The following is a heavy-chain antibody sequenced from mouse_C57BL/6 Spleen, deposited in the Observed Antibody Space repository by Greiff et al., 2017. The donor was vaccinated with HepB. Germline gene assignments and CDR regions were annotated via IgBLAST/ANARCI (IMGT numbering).Heavy chain of an antibody. D-gene: IGHD2-4*01. Sequence: QVQLQQPGAELVKPGASVKMSCKASGYTFTSYWITWVKQRPGQGLEWIGDIYPGSGSTNYNEKFKSKATLTVDTSSSTAYMQLSSLTSEDSAVYYCARDDYDRGGYYFDYWGQGTTLTVSA. V-gene: IGHV1-55*01. J-gene: IGHJ2*01. CDR2: IYPGSGST. CDR1: GYTFTSYW. CDR3: ARDDYDRGGYYFDY.